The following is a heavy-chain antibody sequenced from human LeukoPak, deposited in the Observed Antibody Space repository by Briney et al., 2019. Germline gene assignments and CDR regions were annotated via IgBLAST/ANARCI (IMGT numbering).Heavy chain of an antibody. CDR1: GGTFSSYA. Sequence: SVKVSCKASGGTFSSYAISWVRQAPGQGLEWMGRIIPILGIANYAQKFQGRVTVTADKSTSTAYMELSSLRSEDTAVYYCARGPNYYGSGRRQYYYYGMDVWGQGTTVTVSS. CDR3: ARGPNYYGSGRRQYYYYGMDV. CDR2: IIPILGIA. J-gene: IGHJ6*02. V-gene: IGHV1-69*04. D-gene: IGHD3-10*01.